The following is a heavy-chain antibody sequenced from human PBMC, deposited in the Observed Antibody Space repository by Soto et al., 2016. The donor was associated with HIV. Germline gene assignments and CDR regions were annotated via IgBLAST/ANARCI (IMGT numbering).Heavy chain of an antibody. V-gene: IGHV1-8*03. CDR2: MNPNSGNT. J-gene: IGHJ5*02. CDR1: GYSFTSFD. CDR3: ARSSSRVAVAGTSWFDP. D-gene: IGHD6-19*01. Sequence: QVQLVQSGAEVKKPGASVKVSCKASGYSFTSFDINWVRQATGQGLEWMGWMNPNSGNTGYAQKFQGRVTITRNTSISTAYMELSRLRSEDTAVYYCARSSSRVAVAGTSWFDPWGQGTLVTVSS.